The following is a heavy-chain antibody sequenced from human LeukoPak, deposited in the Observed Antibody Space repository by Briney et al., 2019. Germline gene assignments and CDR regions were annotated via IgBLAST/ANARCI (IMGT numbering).Heavy chain of an antibody. CDR2: IYYSEST. CDR1: GGSISSYY. D-gene: IGHD6-13*01. CDR3: ARLGIAAVSTYFQH. Sequence: SETLSLTCTVSGGSISSYYGSWIRQPPVKGLEWIGYIYYSESTNYNPSLKSRVTISVDTSKNQFSLKLSSVTAADTAVYYCARLGIAAVSTYFQHWGQGTLVTVSS. V-gene: IGHV4-59*01. J-gene: IGHJ1*01.